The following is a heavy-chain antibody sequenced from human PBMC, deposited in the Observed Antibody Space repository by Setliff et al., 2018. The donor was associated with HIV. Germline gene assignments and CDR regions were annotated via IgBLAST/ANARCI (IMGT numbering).Heavy chain of an antibody. J-gene: IGHJ2*01. CDR3: ARCGPDTYQPLWSFGV. CDR2: INHSGTT. D-gene: IGHD2-21*01. V-gene: IGHV4-34*01. CDR1: GFTFSNSM. Sequence: SETLRLSCAASGFTFSNSMMGWIRQPPGKGLEWIGEINHSGTTNYNPSLKSRVTISMDTSKNQFSLKLTSVTAADTSVYYCARCGPDTYQPLWSFGVWGRGTMVTVSS.